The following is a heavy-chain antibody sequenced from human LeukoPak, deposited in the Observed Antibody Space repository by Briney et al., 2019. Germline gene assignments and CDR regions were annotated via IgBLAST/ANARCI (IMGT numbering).Heavy chain of an antibody. D-gene: IGHD3-22*01. Sequence: SETLSLTCTVPGGSISSYYWSWIRQPPGKGLEWIGYIYYSGSTNYNPSLKSRVTISVDTSKNQFSLKLSSVTAADTAVYYCARANHDYYDSETEGYYFDYWGQGTLVTVSS. V-gene: IGHV4-59*08. J-gene: IGHJ4*02. CDR2: IYYSGST. CDR3: ARANHDYYDSETEGYYFDY. CDR1: GGSISSYY.